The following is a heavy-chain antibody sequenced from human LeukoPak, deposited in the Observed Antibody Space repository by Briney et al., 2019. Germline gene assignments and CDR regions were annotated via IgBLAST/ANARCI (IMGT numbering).Heavy chain of an antibody. CDR2: MNPNSGNT. J-gene: IGHJ6*03. Sequence: GASVKVSCKASGYTFTSYDINWVRQATGQGLEWMGWMNPNSGNTGYAQKFQGRVTITRNTSISTAYMELSSLRSEDTAVYYCVRGPTVKWLRFYYYYYMDVWGKGTTVTVSS. V-gene: IGHV1-8*03. D-gene: IGHD5-12*01. CDR1: GYTFTSYD. CDR3: VRGPTVKWLRFYYYYYMDV.